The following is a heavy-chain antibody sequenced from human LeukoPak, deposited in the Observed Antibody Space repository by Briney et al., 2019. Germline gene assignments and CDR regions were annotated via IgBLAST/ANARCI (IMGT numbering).Heavy chain of an antibody. Sequence: GGSLRLSCAASGFTFSDYYMSWIRQAPGKGLEWVSYISSSGSTIYYADSVKGRFTISRDNAKNSLYLQMNSLRAEDTAVYYCARDLVVTVPDYFDYWGQGTLVTVSS. V-gene: IGHV3-11*01. D-gene: IGHD2-2*01. CDR1: GFTFSDYY. CDR2: ISSSGSTI. CDR3: ARDLVVTVPDYFDY. J-gene: IGHJ4*02.